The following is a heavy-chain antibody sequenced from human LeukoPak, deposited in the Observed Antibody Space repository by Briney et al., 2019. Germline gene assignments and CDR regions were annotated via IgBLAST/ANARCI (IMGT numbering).Heavy chain of an antibody. V-gene: IGHV1-18*01. Sequence: ASVKVSCKASGYTFISYDINWVRQATGQGLECMGWISAYNGNTNYAQKLQGRVTMTTDTSTSTAYMELRSLRSDDTAVYYCGVMITFGGVIVIWGQGTMVTVSS. J-gene: IGHJ3*02. D-gene: IGHD3-16*02. CDR2: ISAYNGNT. CDR3: GVMITFGGVIVI. CDR1: GYTFISYD.